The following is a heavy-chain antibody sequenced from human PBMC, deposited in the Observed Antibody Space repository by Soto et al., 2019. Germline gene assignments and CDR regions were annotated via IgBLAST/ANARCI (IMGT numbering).Heavy chain of an antibody. CDR1: GGSISSGYYY. J-gene: IGHJ1*01. CDR3: ARGWSSSWVVRYFQH. Sequence: SETLSLTCTVSGGSISSGYYYWSWIRQPPGKGLEWIGEINHSGSTNYNPSLKSRVTISVDTSKNQFSLKLSSVTAADTAVYYCARGWSSSWVVRYFQHWGQGTLVTVSS. D-gene: IGHD6-13*01. CDR2: INHSGST. V-gene: IGHV4-39*07.